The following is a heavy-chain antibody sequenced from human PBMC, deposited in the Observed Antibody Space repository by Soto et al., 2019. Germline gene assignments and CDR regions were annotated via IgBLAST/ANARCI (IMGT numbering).Heavy chain of an antibody. CDR1: GYSFTSYW. J-gene: IGHJ6*02. CDR2: ILPDDSDT. CDR3: ARQGFSKHYFYAADV. V-gene: IGHV5-51*01. D-gene: IGHD6-13*01. Sequence: PGESLKISYNDSGYSFTSYWISWVRQTPGKGLEWMGIILPDDSDTKYSPSFQGRVTISADRSMTTAYLHLRSLEASDSATYFCARQGFSKHYFYAADVWGQGTTVTVSS.